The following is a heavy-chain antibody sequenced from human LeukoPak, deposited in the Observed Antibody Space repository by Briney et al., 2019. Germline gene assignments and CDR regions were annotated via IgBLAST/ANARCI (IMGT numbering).Heavy chain of an antibody. CDR2: IKQDGSEK. D-gene: IGHD6-6*01. Sequence: GGSLRLSCADSGFTFSDYWMTLVRQAPRARPEWVGNIKQDGSEKYYVDSVRGRFTISRDNAKNSLFLQMNSLRVGDTAVYYCARRGGSSSRRSPIDYWGQGTLVTVSS. V-gene: IGHV3-7*01. CDR1: GFTFSDYW. CDR3: ARRGGSSSRRSPIDY. J-gene: IGHJ4*02.